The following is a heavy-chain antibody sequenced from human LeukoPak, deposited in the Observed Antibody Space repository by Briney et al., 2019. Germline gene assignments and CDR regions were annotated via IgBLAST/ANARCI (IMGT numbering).Heavy chain of an antibody. CDR3: ARGGSGSYFSWLDP. V-gene: IGHV1-2*02. D-gene: IGHD3-10*01. J-gene: IGHJ5*02. Sequence: ASVKVSCKASGYTFTGYYIHWVRQAPGQGLECVGWISPNSGGTNYAQKFQGRVTMTRDTSTSTAYMELSRLRSDDTAVYYCARGGSGSYFSWLDPWGQGTLVTVSS. CDR2: ISPNSGGT. CDR1: GYTFTGYY.